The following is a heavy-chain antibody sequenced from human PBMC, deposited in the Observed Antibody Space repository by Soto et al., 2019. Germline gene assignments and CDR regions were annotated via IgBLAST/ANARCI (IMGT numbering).Heavy chain of an antibody. CDR3: SKKTVAEPTTGGFVDS. V-gene: IGHV3-23*01. J-gene: IGHJ4*02. CDR1: GFTFSSYT. D-gene: IGHD3-10*01. CDR2: ISGSGFTT. Sequence: EVQLLESGGGLVQPGGSLRLSCAASGFTFSSYTMRWVRQAPGKGLEWVSSISGSGFTTYYADSVKGRFTISRDNSKNIMYQQKNSLRVEDTAVYYCSKKTVAEPTTGGFVDSWGQGTLVTVSS.